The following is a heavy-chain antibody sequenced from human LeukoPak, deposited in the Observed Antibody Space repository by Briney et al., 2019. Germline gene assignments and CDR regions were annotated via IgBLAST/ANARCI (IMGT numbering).Heavy chain of an antibody. CDR1: GYIFPNHW. V-gene: IGHV5-51*01. Sequence: GESLKISCKGSGYIFPNHWIGWVRQLPGEGLEWMGIIYPGDSSASYSPTFQGQVTMSADSSINTPYLQWSSLKASDTAMYYCASSRGSIWYFDYWGQGTLVTVSS. D-gene: IGHD6-13*01. J-gene: IGHJ4*02. CDR2: IYPGDSSA. CDR3: ASSRGSIWYFDY.